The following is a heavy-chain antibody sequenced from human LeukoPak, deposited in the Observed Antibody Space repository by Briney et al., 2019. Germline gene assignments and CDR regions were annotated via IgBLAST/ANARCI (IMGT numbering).Heavy chain of an antibody. V-gene: IGHV4-4*02. CDR2: IYHSGST. CDR3: TSEFDV. Sequence: PSETLSLTCAVSGGSISSGDWWSWVRQPPGKGLEWIGEIYHSGSTNYNPSLMSRVTISIDMSNNQFSPKLTSVTAADTAVYYCTSEFDVWGQGTTVTVSS. J-gene: IGHJ6*02. CDR1: GGSISSGDW.